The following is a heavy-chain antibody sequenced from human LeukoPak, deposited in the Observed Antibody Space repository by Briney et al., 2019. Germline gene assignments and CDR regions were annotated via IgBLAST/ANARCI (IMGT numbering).Heavy chain of an antibody. Sequence: GGSLRLSCAASGFTFSSYAMTWVRQAPGKGLEWVSAISGSAGSTYYADSVKGRFTISRDNAKNSLYLQMNSLTAEDTAVYYCARSPTNRHFDPWGQGTLVTVSS. CDR2: ISGSAGST. J-gene: IGHJ5*02. D-gene: IGHD1-14*01. V-gene: IGHV3-23*01. CDR3: ARSPTNRHFDP. CDR1: GFTFSSYA.